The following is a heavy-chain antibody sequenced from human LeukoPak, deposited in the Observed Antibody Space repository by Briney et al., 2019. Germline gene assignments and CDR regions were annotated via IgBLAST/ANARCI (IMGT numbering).Heavy chain of an antibody. D-gene: IGHD2-15*01. J-gene: IGHJ4*02. CDR1: GGTFSSYA. Sequence: SVKGSCKASGGTFSSYAISWVRQAPGQGLEWMGRIIPIFGTANYAQKFQGRVTITTDESTSTACMELSSLRSEDTAVYYCARDPHHCSGGSCYGYWGQGTLVTASS. CDR3: ARDPHHCSGGSCYGY. CDR2: IIPIFGTA. V-gene: IGHV1-69*05.